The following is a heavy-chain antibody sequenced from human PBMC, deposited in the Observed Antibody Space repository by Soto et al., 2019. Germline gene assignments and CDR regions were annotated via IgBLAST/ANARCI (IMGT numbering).Heavy chain of an antibody. CDR3: ARTLGYCSGGSCARFDY. Sequence: QVQLVQSGAEVQKPGSSVKVSCKASGGTFSSYAISWVRQAPGQGLEWMGGIIPIFGTANYAQKFQGRVTITADESTSTAYMELSSLSCEDTAVYYCARTLGYCSGGSCARFDYWGQGTLVTVSS. V-gene: IGHV1-69*01. CDR2: IIPIFGTA. D-gene: IGHD2-15*01. J-gene: IGHJ4*02. CDR1: GGTFSSYA.